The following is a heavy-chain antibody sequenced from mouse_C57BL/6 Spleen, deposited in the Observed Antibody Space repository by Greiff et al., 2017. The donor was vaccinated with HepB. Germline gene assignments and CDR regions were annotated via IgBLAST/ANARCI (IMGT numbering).Heavy chain of an antibody. CDR1: GYTFTDYE. V-gene: IGHV1-15*01. Sequence: QVQLQQSGAELVRPGASVTLSCKASGYTFTDYEMHWVKQTPVHGLEWIGAIDPETGGTAYNQKFKGKAILTADKSSSTAYMELRSLTSEDSAVYYGTRYPITYYFDYWGQGTTLTVSS. CDR3: TRYPITYYFDY. D-gene: IGHD1-1*01. CDR2: IDPETGGT. J-gene: IGHJ2*01.